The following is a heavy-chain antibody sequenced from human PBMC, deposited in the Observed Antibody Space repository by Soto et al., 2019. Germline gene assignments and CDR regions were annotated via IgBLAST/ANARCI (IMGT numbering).Heavy chain of an antibody. V-gene: IGHV1-69*13. CDR3: ARVPTQYSSSYSRAFDI. CDR2: IIPIFGTA. D-gene: IGHD6-13*01. Sequence: ASVKVSCKASGGTFSSYAISWVRQAPGQGLEWMGGIIPIFGTANYAQKFQGRVTITADESTSTAYMELSSLRSEDTAVCYCARVPTQYSSSYSRAFDIWGQGTMVTVSS. CDR1: GGTFSSYA. J-gene: IGHJ3*02.